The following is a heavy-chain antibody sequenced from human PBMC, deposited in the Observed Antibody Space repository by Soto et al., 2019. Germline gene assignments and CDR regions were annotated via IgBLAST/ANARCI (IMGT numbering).Heavy chain of an antibody. V-gene: IGHV5-51*01. Sequence: PWESRKICCRTSVYRFTSYWIAWFRQIPGKGLEWMGIIFPSDSDTRYSPSFQGQVTISADRSTSTVFLQWASLKASDTAVYFCARKDKSGYFNWFDPWGQGTLVTVSS. D-gene: IGHD3-22*01. J-gene: IGHJ5*02. CDR3: ARKDKSGYFNWFDP. CDR2: IFPSDSDT. CDR1: VYRFTSYW.